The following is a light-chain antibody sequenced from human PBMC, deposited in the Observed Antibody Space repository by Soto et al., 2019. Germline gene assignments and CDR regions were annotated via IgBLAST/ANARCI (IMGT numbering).Light chain of an antibody. Sequence: DIVMTQSPLSLPVTPGEPASISCRSSQSLLHSNGYNYLDWYLQKPGQSPQLLIYLGSNRASGVXDXXSGSGSGTDFTLKISRVEAEDVGVYYCMRGLQTPPAFGGGTKVEIK. CDR2: LGS. V-gene: IGKV2-28*01. J-gene: IGKJ4*01. CDR1: QSLLHSNGYNY. CDR3: MRGLQTPPA.